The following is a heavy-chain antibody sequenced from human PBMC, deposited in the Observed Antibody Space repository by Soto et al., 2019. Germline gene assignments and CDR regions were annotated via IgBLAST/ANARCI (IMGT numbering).Heavy chain of an antibody. CDR3: ASKSSEWLLFAS. D-gene: IGHD5-12*01. CDR1: GFTFSSYS. Sequence: EVQLVESGGGLVQPGGSLRLSCAASGFTFSSYSMNWVRQAPGKGLEWVSYISSSSSTIYYADSVKGRFTISRDNAKNTLYLQMNSLGAEDTAVYYCASKSSEWLLFASWGQGTLVTVSS. V-gene: IGHV3-48*01. J-gene: IGHJ4*02. CDR2: ISSSSSTI.